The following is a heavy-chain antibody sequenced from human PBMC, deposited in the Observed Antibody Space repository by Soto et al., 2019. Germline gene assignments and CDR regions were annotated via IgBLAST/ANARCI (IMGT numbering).Heavy chain of an antibody. J-gene: IGHJ4*02. V-gene: IGHV2-5*02. Sequence: QITLKESGPTLVKPTQTLTLTCTFSGFSLSTNGVGVGWIRQPPGKALEWLAVIYWDDDKRYSPSLKSRLTIPKDTSKNQVVLTMTNMDPVDTATYYCAHKNYGDYPTDYWGQGTLVTVSS. CDR1: GFSLSTNGVG. D-gene: IGHD4-17*01. CDR2: IYWDDDK. CDR3: AHKNYGDYPTDY.